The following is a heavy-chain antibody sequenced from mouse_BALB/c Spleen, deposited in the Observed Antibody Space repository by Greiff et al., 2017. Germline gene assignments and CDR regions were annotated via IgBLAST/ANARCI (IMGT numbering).Heavy chain of an antibody. V-gene: IGHV5-12-2*01. J-gene: IGHJ4*01. Sequence: EVKLMESGGGLVQPGGSLKLSCAASGFTFSSYTMSWVRQTPEKRLEWVAYISNGGGSTYYPDTVKGRFTISRDNAKNTLYLQMSSLKSEDTAMYYCARRTGDYAMGYWGQGTSVTVSS. CDR2: ISNGGGST. CDR1: GFTFSSYT. CDR3: ARRTGDYAMGY. D-gene: IGHD4-1*01.